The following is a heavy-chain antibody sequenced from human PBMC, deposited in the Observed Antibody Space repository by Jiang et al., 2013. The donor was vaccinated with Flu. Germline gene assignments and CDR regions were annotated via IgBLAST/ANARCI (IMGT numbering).Heavy chain of an antibody. CDR3: ARDPDTYYYDSSGYYSHSEHHHDY. J-gene: IGHJ4*02. Sequence: GRSLRLSCAASGFTFSTXVMHWVRQAPGKGLEWVAVTSYDGSNKYYADSVKGRFTISRDNSKNTLYLQMNSLRVEDTAVYYCARDPDTYYYDSSGYYSHSEHHHDYWGQGTLVTVSS. CDR2: TSYDGSNK. CDR1: GFTFSTXV. V-gene: IGHV3-30-3*01. D-gene: IGHD3-22*01.